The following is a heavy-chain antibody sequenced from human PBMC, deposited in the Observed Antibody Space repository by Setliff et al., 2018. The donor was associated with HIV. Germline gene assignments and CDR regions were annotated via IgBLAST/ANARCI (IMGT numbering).Heavy chain of an antibody. Sequence: SVKVSCKASEGTFSSYAVSWVRQAPGQGLEWMGMIIPIVGLANFAQKFQGRGSISADESASTVYMELSSLRSDDTAVYYCAAPHSTEGAFDVWGQGTMVTVSS. CDR3: AAPHSTEGAFDV. J-gene: IGHJ3*01. CDR2: IIPIVGLA. CDR1: EGTFSSYA. D-gene: IGHD4-17*01. V-gene: IGHV1-69*04.